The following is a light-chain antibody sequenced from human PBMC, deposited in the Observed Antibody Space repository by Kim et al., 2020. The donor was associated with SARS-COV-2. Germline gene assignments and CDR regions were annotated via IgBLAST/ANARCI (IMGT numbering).Light chain of an antibody. CDR1: QSVSSN. CDR3: QQYNNWPPLT. Sequence: SPGKRATLSCTASQSVSSNLAWYQQKPGQAPRLLIYGASTRATGIPARFSGSGSGTEFTLTISSLQSEDFAVYYCQQYNNWPPLTFGGGTKVEIK. J-gene: IGKJ4*01. V-gene: IGKV3-15*01. CDR2: GAS.